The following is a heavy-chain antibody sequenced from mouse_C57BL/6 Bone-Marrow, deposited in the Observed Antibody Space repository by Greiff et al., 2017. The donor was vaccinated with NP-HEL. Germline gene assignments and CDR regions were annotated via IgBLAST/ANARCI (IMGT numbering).Heavy chain of an antibody. V-gene: IGHV2-5*01. CDR1: GFSLTSYG. J-gene: IGHJ1*03. D-gene: IGHD1-1*01. Sequence: QVQLKESGPGLVQPSQSLSITCTVSGFSLTSYGVHWVRQSPGKGLEWLGVIWRGGSTDYNAAFMSRLSITKDNSKSQAFFKMNRLQADDTAIYYCAKRGYGSSHWYFDDWGTGTTVTVSS. CDR3: AKRGYGSSHWYFDD. CDR2: IWRGGST.